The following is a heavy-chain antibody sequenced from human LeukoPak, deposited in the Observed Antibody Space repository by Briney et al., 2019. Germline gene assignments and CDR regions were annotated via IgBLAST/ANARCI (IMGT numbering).Heavy chain of an antibody. Sequence: SETLSLTCTVSGGSISSGGYYWSWIRQPPGKGLEWIGYIYHSGSTYYNPSLKSRVTISVDRSKNQFSLKLSSVTAADTAVYYCASNSGSYHNTIDYWGQGTLVTVSS. D-gene: IGHD1-26*01. J-gene: IGHJ4*02. CDR3: ASNSGSYHNTIDY. V-gene: IGHV4-30-2*01. CDR1: GGSISSGGYY. CDR2: IYHSGST.